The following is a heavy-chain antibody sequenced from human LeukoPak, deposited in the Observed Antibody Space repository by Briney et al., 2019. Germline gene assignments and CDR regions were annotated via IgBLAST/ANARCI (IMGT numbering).Heavy chain of an antibody. V-gene: IGHV3-74*01. Sequence: GGSLRLSCAPSGFTFSSYWMISVRQAPGQGLEYVSHMNADGSTTNYADCVKCRFTISRDNDKNTLYLQMDSLRAEDTAVYYGGRDNHGSVDYWGQGSLVTVSS. CDR3: GRDNHGSVDY. D-gene: IGHD3-10*01. CDR1: GFTFSSYW. CDR2: MNADGSTT. J-gene: IGHJ4*02.